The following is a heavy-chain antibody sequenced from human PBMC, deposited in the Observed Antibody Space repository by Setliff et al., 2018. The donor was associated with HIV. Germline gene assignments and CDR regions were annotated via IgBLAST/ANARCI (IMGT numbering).Heavy chain of an antibody. J-gene: IGHJ6*03. CDR3: ARGGGTSSPIDYHYYIDV. Sequence: SETLSLTCTVIGASVSMPGWWGWVRQSPGKRLEWIGEVSDGGTKYNPSLQGRATTSVDRSKNQFSLKLSSVTAADTAVYYCARGGGTSSPIDYHYYIDVWGKGTTVTVSS. V-gene: IGHV4-4*02. D-gene: IGHD6-6*01. CDR2: VSDGGT. CDR1: GASVSMPGW.